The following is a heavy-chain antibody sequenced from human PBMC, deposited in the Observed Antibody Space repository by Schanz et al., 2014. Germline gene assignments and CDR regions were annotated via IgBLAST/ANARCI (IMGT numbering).Heavy chain of an antibody. Sequence: QVQVVQSGGGLVKPGGSLRLSCAASGFSFGTYAMSWVRQAPGKGLEWISFINTGSNYINYADSVKGRFTISRDNTKNSLFLQLNSLRADDTAVYYCARNRGSGGQNWYFDLWGRGTLVTVSS. V-gene: IGHV3-11*05. D-gene: IGHD1-26*01. CDR2: INTGSNYI. CDR1: GFSFGTYA. CDR3: ARNRGSGGQNWYFDL. J-gene: IGHJ2*01.